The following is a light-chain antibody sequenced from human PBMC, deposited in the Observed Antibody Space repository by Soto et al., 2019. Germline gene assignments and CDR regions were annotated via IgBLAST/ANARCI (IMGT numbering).Light chain of an antibody. V-gene: IGKV1-33*01. J-gene: IGKJ5*01. CDR3: QQYESLPLT. Sequence: DIQMTQSPSTLSSSVGDRVTITLLASQSISSWLAWYQQKPGKAPKLLIYDASDLETGVPSRFSGSGSGTGFTFTISSLQPEDFATYYCQQYESLPLTFGQGTRLEIK. CDR1: QSISSW. CDR2: DAS.